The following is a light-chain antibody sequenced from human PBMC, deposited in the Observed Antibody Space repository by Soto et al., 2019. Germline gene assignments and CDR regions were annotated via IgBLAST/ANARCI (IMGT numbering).Light chain of an antibody. CDR1: QSVGSN. V-gene: IGKV3-15*01. J-gene: IGKJ5*01. CDR2: SAS. CDR3: QQYNDRPLT. Sequence: EIVMTQSPATLSVSPGERATLSCRASQSVGSNLAWYQQKSGQAPRLLIYSASTRATGIPARLSGSGSGTEFTLTISSLQSEYFAVYYCQQYNDRPLTCGHGTRLEIK.